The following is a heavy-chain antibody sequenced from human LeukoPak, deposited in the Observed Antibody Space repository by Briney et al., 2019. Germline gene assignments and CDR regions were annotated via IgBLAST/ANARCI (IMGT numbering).Heavy chain of an antibody. V-gene: IGHV4-59*01. CDR2: IYYNGNT. CDR1: GGSINNYY. Sequence: PSETLSLTCTLSGGSINNYYWSWIRQPPGKGLEWIGYIYYNGNTNYNPSLKSRVSMSVDTSKNQFSLKLNSVTAADTAVYYCARGNSYYDSSGAFDYWGQGTLVTVSS. CDR3: ARGNSYYDSSGAFDY. D-gene: IGHD3-22*01. J-gene: IGHJ4*02.